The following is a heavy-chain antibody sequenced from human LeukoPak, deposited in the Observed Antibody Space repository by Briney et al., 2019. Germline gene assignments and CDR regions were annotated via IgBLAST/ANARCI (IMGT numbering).Heavy chain of an antibody. CDR1: GGSISSNY. J-gene: IGHJ5*02. V-gene: IGHV4-59*01. CDR3: ARGSDSSTLNWFDP. Sequence: PSETLSLTCRVSGGSISSNYWSWIRQPPGKGLEWIGYINYSGSPNYNPSLKSRVTISVDTSKNQFSLKVTSVTAADTGVYYCARGSDSSTLNWFDPWGQGTLVTVSS. CDR2: INYSGSP. D-gene: IGHD6-13*01.